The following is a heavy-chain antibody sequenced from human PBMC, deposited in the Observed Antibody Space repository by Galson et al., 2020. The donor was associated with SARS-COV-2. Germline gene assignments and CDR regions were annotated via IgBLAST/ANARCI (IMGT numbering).Heavy chain of an antibody. CDR3: AREENFFLVVAATRMCYFDF. J-gene: IGHJ4*01. CDR2: INSSGSN. CDR1: GESFSGYY. D-gene: IGHD2-15*01. V-gene: IGHV4-34*01. Sequence: SETLSLTCAVYGESFSGYYCSWSRQPPGKGLEWIGEINSSGSNNYNPSLQNRVTTSVDTSKNHFSLKLRPVTAAATAVYYCAREENFFLVVAATRMCYFDFWGRGTLASVSS.